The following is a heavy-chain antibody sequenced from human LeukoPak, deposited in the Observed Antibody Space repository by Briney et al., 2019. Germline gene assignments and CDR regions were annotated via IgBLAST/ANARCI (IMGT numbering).Heavy chain of an antibody. D-gene: IGHD3-16*01. CDR1: GGSITNGNYY. CDR3: ARDRGRGALDY. V-gene: IGHV4-61*02. J-gene: IGHJ4*02. Sequence: PSETLSLTCTVSGGSITNGNYYWTWIRQPAGERLQWLGRIYTGGTTTYNPSLKSRVTISLETSKNQVSLKLSSVTAADTAVYYCARDRGRGALDYWGQGTLVTVSS. CDR2: IYTGGTT.